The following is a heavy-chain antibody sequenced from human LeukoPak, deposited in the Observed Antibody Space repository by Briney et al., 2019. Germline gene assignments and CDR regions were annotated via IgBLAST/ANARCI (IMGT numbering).Heavy chain of an antibody. V-gene: IGHV3-48*01. CDR3: AKTARDYSWD. Sequence: GGSLRLSCAASGFTFSSYNMNWVRQAPGKGLEWVSYISSSSNGIYYADSVKGRFTISRDNSKNTLYLQMNSPRAEDTAVYYCAKTARDYSWDWGQGTLVTVSS. D-gene: IGHD4-17*01. CDR2: ISSSSNGI. CDR1: GFTFSSYN. J-gene: IGHJ4*02.